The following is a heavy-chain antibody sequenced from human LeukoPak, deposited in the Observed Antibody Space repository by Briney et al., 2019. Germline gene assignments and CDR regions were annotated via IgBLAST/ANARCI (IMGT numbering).Heavy chain of an antibody. Sequence: KPGGSLRLSCAASGFTFSTFSMIWVRQAPGKGLEWVSSISSGSSYIYYADSVKGRFIISRDNAKNSLYLQMNSLRAEDTAVYYCARDLVDTAINDDYWGQGTLVTVSS. CDR1: GFTFSTFS. V-gene: IGHV3-21*01. CDR3: ARDLVDTAINDDY. J-gene: IGHJ4*02. CDR2: ISSGSSYI. D-gene: IGHD5-18*01.